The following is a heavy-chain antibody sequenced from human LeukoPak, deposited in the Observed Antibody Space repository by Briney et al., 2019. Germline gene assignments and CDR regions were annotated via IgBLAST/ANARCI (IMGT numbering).Heavy chain of an antibody. Sequence: QPGRSLRLSCAASGFPFSTYGMHWGRQAPGKGLEWLAVISYDASNKYYPDSVKGRFTISRDNSKDTLYLQMNSLRAEDTAVYYCAKDQENSSGWYTDYWGQGTLVIVSS. V-gene: IGHV3-30*18. CDR2: ISYDASNK. J-gene: IGHJ4*02. CDR3: AKDQENSSGWYTDY. CDR1: GFPFSTYG. D-gene: IGHD6-19*01.